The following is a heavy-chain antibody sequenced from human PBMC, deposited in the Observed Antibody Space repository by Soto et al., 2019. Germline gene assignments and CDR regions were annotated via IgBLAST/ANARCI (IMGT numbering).Heavy chain of an antibody. CDR2: ISSTGTYT. V-gene: IGHV3-11*05. CDR3: ARDANYAAS. CDR1: GFTFTDYY. Sequence: GSLRLSCAASGFTFTDYYMNWIRQAPGKGLEWVSYISSTGTYTNYADSVKGRFTISRDNAKNSLYLQMNSLRAEDTAVYYCARDANYAASWGQGTLVTVSS. D-gene: IGHD1-7*01. J-gene: IGHJ4*02.